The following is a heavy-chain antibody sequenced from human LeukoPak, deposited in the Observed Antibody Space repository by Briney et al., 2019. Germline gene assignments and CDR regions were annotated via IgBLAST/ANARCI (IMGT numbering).Heavy chain of an antibody. J-gene: IGHJ3*02. V-gene: IGHV4-34*01. Sequence: PSETLSLTCAVYGGSFSGYYWSWIRQPPGKGLEWIGEINHSGSTNYNPSLKSRVTISVDTSKNQFSLKLSSVTAADTAVYYCARRRIGNAFDIWGQGTMVTVSS. CDR1: GGSFSGYY. CDR2: INHSGST. CDR3: ARRRIGNAFDI. D-gene: IGHD3-16*02.